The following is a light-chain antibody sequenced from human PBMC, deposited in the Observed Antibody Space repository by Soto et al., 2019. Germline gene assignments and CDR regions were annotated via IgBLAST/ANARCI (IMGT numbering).Light chain of an antibody. CDR1: SSGVGGYKY. CDR3: CSYAGGPEV. CDR2: GVS. J-gene: IGLJ1*01. V-gene: IGLV2-11*01. Sequence: QSVLTQPRSVSGSPGQSVTISCTGTSSGVGGYKYVSWYQQKPGKAPKLIIYGVSRWPSGVPNRFSGSKSGNRASLTISGLQAEDEGDYYCCSYAGGPEVFGTGTKVTVL.